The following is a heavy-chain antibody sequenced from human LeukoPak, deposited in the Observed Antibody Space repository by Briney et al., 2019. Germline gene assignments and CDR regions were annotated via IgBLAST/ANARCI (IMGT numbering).Heavy chain of an antibody. V-gene: IGHV3-23*01. Sequence: YPGGSLRLSCAASGFTFSSYGMSRVRQAPGKGLEWVSGISGSGGSTYYADSVKGRFIISRDKFKNTLYLQMNSLRAEDTAVYYCAKTPGGAIAMVRGVIITFDYWGQGTLVTVSS. D-gene: IGHD3-10*01. CDR2: ISGSGGST. CDR1: GFTFSSYG. CDR3: AKTPGGAIAMVRGVIITFDY. J-gene: IGHJ4*02.